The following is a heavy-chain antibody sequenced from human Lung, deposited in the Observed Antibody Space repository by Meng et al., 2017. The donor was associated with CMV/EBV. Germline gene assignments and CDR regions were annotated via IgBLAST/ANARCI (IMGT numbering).Heavy chain of an antibody. Sequence: QVPLQESGPGLVKPSQTLSLTCTVAGGSISSGDYYWSWIRQPPGKGLEWIGYIYYSGSTYYNPSLKSRVTISVDTSKNQFSLKLSSVTAADTAVYYCARDRTTGRYFDYWGQGTLVTVSS. D-gene: IGHD4-11*01. CDR3: ARDRTTGRYFDY. J-gene: IGHJ4*02. CDR1: GGSISSGDYY. CDR2: IYYSGST. V-gene: IGHV4-30-4*01.